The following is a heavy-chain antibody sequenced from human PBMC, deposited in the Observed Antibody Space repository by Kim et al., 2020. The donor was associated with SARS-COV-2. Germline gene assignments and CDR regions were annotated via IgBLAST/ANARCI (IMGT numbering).Heavy chain of an antibody. CDR3: TTDLLFGELLSFFGMDV. CDR2: IKSKTDGGTT. CDR1: GFTFSNAW. J-gene: IGHJ6*02. D-gene: IGHD3-10*01. V-gene: IGHV3-15*01. Sequence: GGSLRLSCAASGFTFSNAWMSWVRQAPGKGLEWVGRIKSKTDGGTTDYAAPVKGRFTISRDDSKNTLYLQMNSLKTEDTAVYYCTTDLLFGELLSFFGMDVWGQGTTVTVSS.